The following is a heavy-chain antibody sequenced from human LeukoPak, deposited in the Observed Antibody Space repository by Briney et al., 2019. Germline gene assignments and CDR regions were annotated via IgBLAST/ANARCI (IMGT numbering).Heavy chain of an antibody. CDR1: GGTFSSYA. V-gene: IGHV1-69*01. CDR3: AVVTRLRAADSYGAFDI. Sequence: GSSVKVSCKASGGTFSSYAISWVRQAPGQGLEWMGGIIPIFGTANYAQKFQGRVTITADESTSTAYMELSSLRSEDTAVYYCAVVTRLRAADSYGAFDIWGQGTMVTVSS. CDR2: IIPIFGTA. D-gene: IGHD6-13*01. J-gene: IGHJ3*02.